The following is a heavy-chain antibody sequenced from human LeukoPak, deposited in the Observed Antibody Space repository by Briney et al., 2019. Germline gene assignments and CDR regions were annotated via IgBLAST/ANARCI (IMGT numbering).Heavy chain of an antibody. CDR3: AIHVRNSGSGSYLTYVDY. Sequence: QTPSLTCTDSGLSISSYYWSCLQLPPVQGPHCIGHIHYRRSTHYNPSLKSRVTISVDTSQNQSSLKLTPVTAPDPALHYRAIHVRNSGSGSYLTYVDYWGQGTLVTVSS. V-gene: IGHV4-59*08. CDR1: GLSISSYY. D-gene: IGHD3-10*01. CDR2: IHYRRST. J-gene: IGHJ4*02.